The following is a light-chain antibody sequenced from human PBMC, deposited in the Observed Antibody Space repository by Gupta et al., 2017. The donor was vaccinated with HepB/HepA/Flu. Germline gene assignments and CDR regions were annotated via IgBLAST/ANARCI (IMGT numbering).Light chain of an antibody. J-gene: IGLJ2*01. CDR2: QDS. CDR1: KLGDKY. V-gene: IGLV3-1*01. Sequence: SYELTQPPTVAVSPGQQASITCSGDKLGDKYACWYQQKPGQSPELVIYQDSKRPSGIPERFSGSNSGNTATLTISGTQAMDEADYYCQAWDSSTVVFGGGTKLTVL. CDR3: QAWDSSTVV.